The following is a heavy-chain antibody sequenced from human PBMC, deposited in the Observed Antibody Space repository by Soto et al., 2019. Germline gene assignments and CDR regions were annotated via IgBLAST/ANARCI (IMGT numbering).Heavy chain of an antibody. D-gene: IGHD4-17*01. CDR2: IIPIFGTA. CDR3: ARDRLGTTVVTPHYYGMDV. Sequence: QVQLVQSGAEVKKPGSSVKVSCKASGGTFSSYAISWVRQAPGQGLEWMGGIIPIFGTANYAQKFQGRVTITADESTSTAYMELSSLRSEDTAVYYCARDRLGTTVVTPHYYGMDVWGQGTTVTVSS. CDR1: GGTFSSYA. J-gene: IGHJ6*02. V-gene: IGHV1-69*01.